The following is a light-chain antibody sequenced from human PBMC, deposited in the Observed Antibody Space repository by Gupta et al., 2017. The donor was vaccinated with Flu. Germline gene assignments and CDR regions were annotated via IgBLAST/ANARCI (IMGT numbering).Light chain of an antibody. CDR2: AAS. J-gene: IGKJ3*01. V-gene: IGKV1-27*01. Sequence: DIQMTQSPSSLSASVGDRVTITCRASQGISNYLAWYQQKPGKVPKLLIYAASTWQSGVPSRFSGSGSGKDLTLTISSRQQEDVATYYCQKYNSDPPFTFGHGTKVDIK. CDR1: QGISNY. CDR3: QKYNSDPPFT.